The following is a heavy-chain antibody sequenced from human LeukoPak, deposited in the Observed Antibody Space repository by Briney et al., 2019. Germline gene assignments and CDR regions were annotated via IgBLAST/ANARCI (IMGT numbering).Heavy chain of an antibody. D-gene: IGHD6-19*01. CDR3: ARHQYISGWYDAFDI. CDR2: ISSDGSNK. Sequence: QTGGSLRLSCAASGFTFSSYAMNWVRQAPGKGLEWVAVISSDGSNKDHADFVRGRITISRDNSKNTLYLQMNGLRAEDTAVYYCARHQYISGWYDAFDIWGQGTMVTVSS. CDR1: GFTFSSYA. V-gene: IGHV3-30*04. J-gene: IGHJ3*02.